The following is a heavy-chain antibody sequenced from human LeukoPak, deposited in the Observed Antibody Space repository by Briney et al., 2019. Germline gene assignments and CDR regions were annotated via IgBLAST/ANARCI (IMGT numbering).Heavy chain of an antibody. CDR3: ARQGRGYSNGYFDY. Sequence: SETLSLTCTVSGGSISSYYWSWIRQPPGKGLEWIGYIYYSGSTNYNPSLKSRVTISVDTSKNQFSLKLSSVTAADTAVYYCARQGRGYSNGYFDYWGQGILVTVSS. CDR2: IYYSGST. J-gene: IGHJ4*02. D-gene: IGHD5-18*01. CDR1: GGSISSYY. V-gene: IGHV4-59*08.